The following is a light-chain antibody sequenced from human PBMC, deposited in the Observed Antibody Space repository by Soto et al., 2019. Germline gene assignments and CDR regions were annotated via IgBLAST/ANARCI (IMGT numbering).Light chain of an antibody. CDR2: GNS. V-gene: IGLV1-40*01. J-gene: IGLJ3*02. Sequence: QSVLTQPPSVSGAPGQRVTISCPGSSSNIGAGYDVHWYQQLPGTAPKLLISGNSNRPSGVPDRFSGSKSGTSASLAITGLQAEDEADYYCQSYDSRLSGWVFGGGTKLTVL. CDR1: SSNIGAGYD. CDR3: QSYDSRLSGWV.